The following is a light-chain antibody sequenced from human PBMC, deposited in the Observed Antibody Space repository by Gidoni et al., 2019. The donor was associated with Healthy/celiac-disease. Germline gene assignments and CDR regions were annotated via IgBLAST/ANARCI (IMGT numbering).Light chain of an antibody. CDR1: SSDVGGYNY. Sequence: QSALTQPASVSGSPGQSITISCTGTSSDVGGYNYVSWYQPPPGKAPKLMIYEVSNRPSGVSNRFSGSKSGNTASLTISGLQAEDEADYYCSSYTSSSTLSYVFGTGTKVTVL. V-gene: IGLV2-14*01. CDR3: SSYTSSSTLSYV. J-gene: IGLJ1*01. CDR2: EVS.